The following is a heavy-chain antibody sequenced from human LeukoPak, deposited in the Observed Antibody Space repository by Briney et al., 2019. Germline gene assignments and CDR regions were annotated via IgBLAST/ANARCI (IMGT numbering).Heavy chain of an antibody. CDR2: ISSSSSYI. CDR3: ARVGYCSGGSCYGDAFDI. D-gene: IGHD2-15*01. CDR1: GFTFNSYS. Sequence: GGSLRLSCAASGFTFNSYSMNWVRQAPGKGLEWVSSISSSSSYIYYADSVKGRFTISRDNAKNSLYLQMNSLRAEDAAVYYCARVGYCSGGSCYGDAFDIWGQGTMVTVSS. J-gene: IGHJ3*02. V-gene: IGHV3-21*01.